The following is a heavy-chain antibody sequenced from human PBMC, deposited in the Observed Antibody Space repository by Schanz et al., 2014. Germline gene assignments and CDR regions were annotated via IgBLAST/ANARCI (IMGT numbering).Heavy chain of an antibody. D-gene: IGHD3-10*01. CDR3: ARRGIRGVFSSFDY. V-gene: IGHV7-4-1*02. Sequence: QVQLVQSGAEVKKPGASVKVSCKASGYSFTSYGISWVRQAPGLGLEWMGWINTNTGNPTYAQAFTGRFLFSLDTSVNTAYLQISSLEADDTAVYYCARRGIRGVFSSFDYWGLGTLVTVSS. CDR1: GYSFTSYG. J-gene: IGHJ4*02. CDR2: INTNTGNP.